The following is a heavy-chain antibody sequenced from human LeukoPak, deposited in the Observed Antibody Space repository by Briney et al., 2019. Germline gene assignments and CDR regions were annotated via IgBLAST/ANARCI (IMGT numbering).Heavy chain of an antibody. D-gene: IGHD2-2*01. Sequence: VASVKVSCKASGYILTAYYMDWVRQVPGQGLEWMGWINPKNGDTNYAAKFQGRVTMTRDTSISTVYMELRRLTSDDTAVYYCARMPTEPLWGQGALVTVSS. J-gene: IGHJ4*02. CDR2: INPKNGDT. V-gene: IGHV1-2*02. CDR1: GYILTAYY. CDR3: ARMPTEPL.